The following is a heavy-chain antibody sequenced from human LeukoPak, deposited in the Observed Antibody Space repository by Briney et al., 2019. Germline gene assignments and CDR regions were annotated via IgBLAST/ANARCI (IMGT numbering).Heavy chain of an antibody. D-gene: IGHD6-13*01. CDR1: GFTFSSYD. CDR2: IGTPGDT. CDR3: ARSAAAGTIELDY. Sequence: GGSLRLSCAASGFTFSSYDMHWVRQATGKGLEWASGIGTPGDTYYPGSVKGRFTISRENAKNSLYPQMNSLRAGDTAVYYCARSAAAGTIELDYWGQGTLVTVSS. V-gene: IGHV3-13*01. J-gene: IGHJ4*02.